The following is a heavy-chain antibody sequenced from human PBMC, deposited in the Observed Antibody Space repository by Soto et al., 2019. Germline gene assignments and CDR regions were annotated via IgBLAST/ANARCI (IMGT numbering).Heavy chain of an antibody. CDR2: IKSKIDGGTT. CDR3: TTSPQYSGPDFHF. CDR1: GFTFSNAW. J-gene: IGHJ4*02. D-gene: IGHD5-12*01. Sequence: GGSLRLSCAASGFTFSNAWMSWVRQAPGKGLEWVARIKSKIDGGTTDYAAPVKGRFTISRDDSKTPLYLQMNSLKIEDTAVYFCTTSPQYSGPDFHFWGQGTLVTVYS. V-gene: IGHV3-15*01.